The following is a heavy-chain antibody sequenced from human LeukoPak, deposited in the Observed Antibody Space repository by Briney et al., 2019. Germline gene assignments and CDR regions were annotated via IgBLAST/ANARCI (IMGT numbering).Heavy chain of an antibody. Sequence: GGSLRLSCAASGFTFSSYGMHWVRQAPGKGLEWVAVIWYDGSNKYYADSVKGRFTISRDNSKNTVYLQMNSLRPEDTAVYYRGKTTVGYSSGQKPAWPVDYWGQGTLVTVSS. CDR1: GFTFSSYG. CDR2: IWYDGSNK. CDR3: GKTTVGYSSGQKPAWPVDY. D-gene: IGHD5-18*01. J-gene: IGHJ4*02. V-gene: IGHV3-33*06.